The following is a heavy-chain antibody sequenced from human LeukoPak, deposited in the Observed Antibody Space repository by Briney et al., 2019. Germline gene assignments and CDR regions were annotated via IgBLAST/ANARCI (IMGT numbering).Heavy chain of an antibody. CDR1: GFTFSSYA. CDR3: AYSSSWYSDY. J-gene: IGHJ4*02. Sequence: QTGGSLRLSCAASGFTFSSYAMSWVRQAPGKGLEWVSAISGSGGSTYYADSVKGRFTISRDNSMNTLYLQMNSLRAEDTAVYYCAYSSSWYSDYWGQGTLVTVSS. CDR2: ISGSGGST. D-gene: IGHD6-13*01. V-gene: IGHV3-23*01.